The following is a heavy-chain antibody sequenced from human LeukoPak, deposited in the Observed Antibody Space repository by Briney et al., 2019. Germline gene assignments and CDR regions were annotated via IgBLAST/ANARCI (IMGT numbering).Heavy chain of an antibody. CDR2: ISSSSSYI. D-gene: IGHD3-9*01. Sequence: PGGSLRLSFAASGFTVSSYSMNWVRQAPGKGLEWVSSISSSSSYIYYADSVKGRFTISRDNAKNSLYLQMNSLRAEDTAVYYCARGMDDILTGSNYWGQGTLVTVSS. V-gene: IGHV3-21*01. CDR3: ARGMDDILTGSNY. CDR1: GFTVSSYS. J-gene: IGHJ4*02.